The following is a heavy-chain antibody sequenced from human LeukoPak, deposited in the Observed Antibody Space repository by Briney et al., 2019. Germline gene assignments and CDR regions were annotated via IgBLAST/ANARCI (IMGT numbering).Heavy chain of an antibody. CDR1: GFTFSSAW. D-gene: IGHD2-15*01. CDR2: IKSKTDGGTA. V-gene: IGHV3-15*01. Sequence: GGSLRLSCAASGFTFSSAWMSWVRQAPGKGLEWVGRIKSKTDGGTADYAAPVKGRITISRDVSNNTLDLQMNSLETEDTAVYYCAAFAAGGWGQGTLVTVSS. CDR3: AAFAAGG. J-gene: IGHJ4*02.